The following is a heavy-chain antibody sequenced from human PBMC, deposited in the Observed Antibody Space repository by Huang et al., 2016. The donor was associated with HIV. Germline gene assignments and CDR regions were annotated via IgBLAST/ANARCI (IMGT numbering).Heavy chain of an antibody. D-gene: IGHD6-6*01. Sequence: QVQLVQSGAEVKNPGASVRVSCKASGYTFTDSNIHGVRQAPGQGMECMGCINPKRVGTIYAQRFQGRITMTRDTTISTVHMDLRRIQSDDTAVYFCARDWSFGSSTSPADWGQGTLVTVSS. J-gene: IGHJ4*02. CDR1: GYTFTDSN. CDR2: INPKRVGT. V-gene: IGHV1-2*02. CDR3: ARDWSFGSSTSPAD.